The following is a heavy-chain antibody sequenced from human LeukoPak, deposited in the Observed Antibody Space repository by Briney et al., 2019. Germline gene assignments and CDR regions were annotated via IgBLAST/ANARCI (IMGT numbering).Heavy chain of an antibody. Sequence: PSETLSLTCTVSGGSISSYYWSWLRQPPGKGLEWIGYIYYSGSTNYNPSLKSRVTISVDTSKNQFSLKLSSVTAADTAVYYCARDDSSGYSPYYGMDVWGQGTTVTVSS. CDR3: ARDDSSGYSPYYGMDV. CDR1: GGSISSYY. D-gene: IGHD3-22*01. CDR2: IYYSGST. J-gene: IGHJ6*02. V-gene: IGHV4-59*01.